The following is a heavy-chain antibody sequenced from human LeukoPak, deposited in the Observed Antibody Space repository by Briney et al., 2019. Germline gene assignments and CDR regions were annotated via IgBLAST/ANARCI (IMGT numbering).Heavy chain of an antibody. V-gene: IGHV3-23*01. Sequence: GGSLRLSCAASGFTFNNYAMIWVRQAPGKGLEWVSAIFGNGRNTYYADSVKGRFTISRDNSKNTLYLQMNSLRAEETAIYYCGKDGSSDALDIWGQGTMVTVSS. CDR3: GKDGSSDALDI. CDR1: GFTFNNYA. D-gene: IGHD3-10*01. CDR2: IFGNGRNT. J-gene: IGHJ3*02.